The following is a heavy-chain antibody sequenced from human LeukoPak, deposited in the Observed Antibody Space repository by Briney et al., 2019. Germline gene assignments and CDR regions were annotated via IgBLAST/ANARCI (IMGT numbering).Heavy chain of an antibody. Sequence: ASVKVSCKASGYTFTGYYMHWVRQAPGQGLEWMGWINPNSGGTNYAQKFQGRVTMTRDTSISTAYMELSRLRSDDTAVYYCAKDGWFGELYYYYGMDVWGKGTTVTVSS. V-gene: IGHV1-2*02. J-gene: IGHJ6*04. CDR1: GYTFTGYY. CDR2: INPNSGGT. D-gene: IGHD3-10*01. CDR3: AKDGWFGELYYYYGMDV.